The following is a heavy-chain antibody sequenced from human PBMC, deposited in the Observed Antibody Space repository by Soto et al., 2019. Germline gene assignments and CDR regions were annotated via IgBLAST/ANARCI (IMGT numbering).Heavy chain of an antibody. D-gene: IGHD2-21*02. V-gene: IGHV4-59*08. Sequence: QVQLQESGPGLVKPSETLSLTCTVSGGSISSYYWSWIRQPPGKGLEWIGYIYYSGSTNYNPSLKSRITISVDTSKNQFSLKLSSVTAADTAVYYCARRGSASCGGDCYSGGMDVWGQGTTVTVSS. CDR1: GGSISSYY. CDR2: IYYSGST. CDR3: ARRGSASCGGDCYSGGMDV. J-gene: IGHJ6*02.